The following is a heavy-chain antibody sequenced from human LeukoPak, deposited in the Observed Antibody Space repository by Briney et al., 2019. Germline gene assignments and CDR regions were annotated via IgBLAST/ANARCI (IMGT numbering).Heavy chain of an antibody. CDR2: ISISSTYI. CDR1: GFTFITYN. Sequence: PGGSLRLSCAASGFTFITYNMTWVRQAPGKGLEWVSSISISSTYIYYADSVKGRFTISRDNAKNSLYLQMNSLRAEDTAVYYCARDGWIAVAGTDLHYSTNFDYWGQGTLVTVSS. CDR3: ARDGWIAVAGTDLHYSTNFDY. V-gene: IGHV3-21*01. J-gene: IGHJ4*02. D-gene: IGHD6-19*01.